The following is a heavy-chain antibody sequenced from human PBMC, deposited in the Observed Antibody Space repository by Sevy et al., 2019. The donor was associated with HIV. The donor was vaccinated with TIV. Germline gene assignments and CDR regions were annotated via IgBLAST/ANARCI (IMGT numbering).Heavy chain of an antibody. J-gene: IGHJ3*02. CDR2: INPSGGTT. Sequence: ASVKVSCKASGDTFNNYHVHWARQAPGQGLEWMGIINPSGGTTSYAQKFQGRVTMTRDTSTSTVYMELSSLRSEDTAVYYCARAPSWYDSSGYNALDIWGQGTMVTVSS. CDR3: ARAPSWYDSSGYNALDI. D-gene: IGHD3-22*01. CDR1: GDTFNNYH. V-gene: IGHV1-46*02.